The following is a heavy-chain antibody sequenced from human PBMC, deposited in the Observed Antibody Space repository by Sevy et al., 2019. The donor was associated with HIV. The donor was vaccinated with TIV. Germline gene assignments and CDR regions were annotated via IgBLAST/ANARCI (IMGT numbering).Heavy chain of an antibody. V-gene: IGHV3-11*01. J-gene: IGHJ6*03. D-gene: IGHD6-13*01. CDR2: ISSSGSTI. Sequence: GGSLRLSCAASGFTFSDYYMSWIRQAPGKGLEWVSYISSSGSTIYYSDSVKGRFTISRDNAKNSLYLQMNSLRAEDTAVYYCARAGQQRVHHHMDVWGKGTTVTVSS. CDR1: GFTFSDYY. CDR3: ARAGQQRVHHHMDV.